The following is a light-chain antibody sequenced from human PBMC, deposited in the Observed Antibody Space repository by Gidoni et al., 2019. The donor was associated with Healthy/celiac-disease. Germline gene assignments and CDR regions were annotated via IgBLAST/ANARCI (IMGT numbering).Light chain of an antibody. Sequence: EIVLTQSPGPLSLSPGERATLSCRASQSVSSSYLAWYQQKPGQAPRLLIYGASSRATGIPDRFSGSGSGTDFTLTISRLEPEDFAVYYCQQYGSPEITFXGXTKVEIK. CDR3: QQYGSPEIT. CDR1: QSVSSSY. CDR2: GAS. J-gene: IGKJ4*01. V-gene: IGKV3-20*01.